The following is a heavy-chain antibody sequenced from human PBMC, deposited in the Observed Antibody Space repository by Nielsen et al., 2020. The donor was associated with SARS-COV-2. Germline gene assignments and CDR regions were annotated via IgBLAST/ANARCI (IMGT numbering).Heavy chain of an antibody. Sequence: SRVTISIDTSKNQFSLKLRSVTAADTAVYYCARDVALGNDYWGQGTLVTVSS. V-gene: IGHV4-59*01. D-gene: IGHD1-1*01. CDR3: ARDVALGNDY. J-gene: IGHJ4*02.